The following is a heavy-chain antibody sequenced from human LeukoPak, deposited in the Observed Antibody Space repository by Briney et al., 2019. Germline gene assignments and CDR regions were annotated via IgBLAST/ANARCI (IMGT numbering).Heavy chain of an antibody. Sequence: SVKVSCKASGGTFSSYAINWVRQAPGQGREWMGGIIPIFGTANYAQKFQGRVTITADASTSTASMELSSLRSEDTAVYYCARSGYYYYFDYWGQGTLVTVSS. J-gene: IGHJ4*02. CDR1: GGTFSSYA. V-gene: IGHV1-69*13. CDR2: IIPIFGTA. D-gene: IGHD3-22*01. CDR3: ARSGYYYYFDY.